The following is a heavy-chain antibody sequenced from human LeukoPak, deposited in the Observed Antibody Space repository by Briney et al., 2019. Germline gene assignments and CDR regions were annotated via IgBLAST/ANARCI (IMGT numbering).Heavy chain of an antibody. CDR2: IYWNDDR. V-gene: IGHV2-5*01. CDR3: AHFSGASSAFDY. D-gene: IGHD2-2*01. J-gene: IGHJ4*02. CDR1: GFSLETSGVG. Sequence: SGPTLVNPTQTLTLTCTFSGFSLETSGVGVGWIRQPPGKALEWLAIIYWNDDRRSSPSLKSRLTITKGTSKNQVVLTMTNMDPVDTATYYCAHFSGASSAFDYWGQGSLVTVSS.